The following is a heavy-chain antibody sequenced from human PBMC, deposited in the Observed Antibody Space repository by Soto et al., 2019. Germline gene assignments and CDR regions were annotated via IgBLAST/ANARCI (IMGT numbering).Heavy chain of an antibody. J-gene: IGHJ3*02. CDR2: IATSGKYI. D-gene: IGHD3-9*01. Sequence: PGGSLRLSCAASGYTLGDYDMNWVRQAPGKGLEWVSYIATSGKYIFYPDSVRGRFTISRDDAKNSLYLQLNSLRVEDTAVYYCVRDRDWAFDIWGQGTMVTVSS. V-gene: IGHV3-11*04. CDR3: VRDRDWAFDI. CDR1: GYTLGDYD.